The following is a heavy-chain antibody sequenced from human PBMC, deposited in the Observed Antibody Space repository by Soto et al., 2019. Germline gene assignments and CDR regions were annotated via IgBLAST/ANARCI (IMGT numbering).Heavy chain of an antibody. CDR3: AKDRVLRFLEWLLEQYFDY. Sequence: GGSLRLSCAASGFTFSSYAMSWVRQAPGKGLEWVSAISGSGGSTYYADSVKGRFTISRDNSKNTLYLQMNSLRAEDTAVYYCAKDRVLRFLEWLLEQYFDYWGQGT. D-gene: IGHD3-3*01. CDR1: GFTFSSYA. V-gene: IGHV3-23*01. CDR2: ISGSGGST. J-gene: IGHJ4*02.